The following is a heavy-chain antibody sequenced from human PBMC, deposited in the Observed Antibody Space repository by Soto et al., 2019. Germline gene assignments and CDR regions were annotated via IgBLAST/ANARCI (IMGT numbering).Heavy chain of an antibody. CDR3: ARDQRFLEWLSDAFDI. Sequence: ASVKVSCKASGYTFTSYGISWVRQAPGQGLEWMGWISAYNGNTNYAQKLQGRVTMTTDTSTSTAYMELRSLRSDDTAVYYCARDQRFLEWLSDAFDIWGQGTMVTVSS. D-gene: IGHD3-3*01. CDR1: GYTFTSYG. J-gene: IGHJ3*02. CDR2: ISAYNGNT. V-gene: IGHV1-18*01.